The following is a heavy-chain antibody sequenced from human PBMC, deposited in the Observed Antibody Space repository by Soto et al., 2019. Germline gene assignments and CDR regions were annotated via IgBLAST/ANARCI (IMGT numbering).Heavy chain of an antibody. D-gene: IGHD1-26*01. CDR1: GGSMTSSNW. Sequence: QVQLQESGPGLVKPSGTLSLTCTVSGGSMTSSNWWNWVRQSPGKGLEWIGEAHHSGRTNYNPSLKSRVTISVDKSKNHFSLKLSSVTAADTAVYYCARSEATGLDYWGQGTLVTPSS. CDR2: AHHSGRT. V-gene: IGHV4-4*02. CDR3: ARSEATGLDY. J-gene: IGHJ4*02.